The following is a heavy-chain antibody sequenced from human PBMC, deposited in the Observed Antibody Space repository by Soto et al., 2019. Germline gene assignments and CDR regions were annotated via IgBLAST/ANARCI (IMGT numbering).Heavy chain of an antibody. D-gene: IGHD3-10*01. CDR3: ARELLYGSGSRNFHYYGMDV. CDR2: IWFDGSKK. J-gene: IGHJ6*02. V-gene: IGHV3-33*01. CDR1: GLNFSSYG. Sequence: PGGSLRLSCAASGLNFSSYGMHWVRQAPGKGLEWVAVIWFDGSKKYYVDSVKGRFTISRDNSNNTLYLQMNSLRAEDTGVYYCARELLYGSGSRNFHYYGMDVWGQGTTVTVSS.